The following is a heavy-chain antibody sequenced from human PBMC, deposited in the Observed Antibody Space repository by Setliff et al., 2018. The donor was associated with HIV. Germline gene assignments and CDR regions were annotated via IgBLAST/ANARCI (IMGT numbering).Heavy chain of an antibody. CDR2: INAGSGNT. D-gene: IGHD2-15*01. J-gene: IGHJ5*01. Sequence: ASVKVSCKASGYSFSNFAIHWVRQAPGQRLEWLGWINAGSGNTRYSQKFQVRLTITRDTSARTVYMELSSLESEDTAVYYCARVRCSGANCFNWFDFWGQGTPVTVSS. CDR1: GYSFSNFA. CDR3: ARVRCSGANCFNWFDF. V-gene: IGHV1-3*01.